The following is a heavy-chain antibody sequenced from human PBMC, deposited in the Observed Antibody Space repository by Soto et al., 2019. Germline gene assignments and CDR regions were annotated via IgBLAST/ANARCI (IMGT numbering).Heavy chain of an antibody. CDR2: IYHSGST. V-gene: IGHV4-4*02. CDR1: SCSISRRNW. D-gene: IGHD2-8*01. CDR3: GRAKGYCTNSVCYYHSCFDY. Sequence: QVQLQESGPGLVKPSGTLSLTCAVSSCSISRRNWWRWVRQPPGKGLEWIVEIYHSGSTNYNPCLKSRVTISVVNSKMLCSLNSRTVSAAHKAVYYCGRAKGYCTNSVCYYHSCFDYLGQGTLVTVSS. J-gene: IGHJ4*02.